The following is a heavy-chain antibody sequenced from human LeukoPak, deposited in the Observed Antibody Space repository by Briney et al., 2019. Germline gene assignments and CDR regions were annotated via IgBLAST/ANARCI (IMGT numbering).Heavy chain of an antibody. CDR2: IYSGGST. J-gene: IGHJ4*02. V-gene: IGHV3-66*01. CDR1: GFTVSSNY. CDR3: ASRGLTEFHYFDF. Sequence: GGSLRLSCAASGFTVSSNYMSWVRQAPGKGLGWVSVIYSGGSTYYADSVKGRFTISRDNAKNSLSLQMNSLRAEDTAVYYCASRGLTEFHYFDFWGPGTLVTVSS. D-gene: IGHD3-10*01.